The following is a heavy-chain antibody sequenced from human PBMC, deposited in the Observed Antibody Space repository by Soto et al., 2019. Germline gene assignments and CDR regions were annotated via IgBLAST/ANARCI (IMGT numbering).Heavy chain of an antibody. Sequence: GGSLRLSCAASGFTFSSYAMHWVRQAPGKGLEWVAVISYDGSNKYYADSVKGRFTISRDNSKNTLYLQMNSLRAEDTAVYYCARDPLCSGGNCYSRYYFDYWGQGTLVTVSS. D-gene: IGHD2-15*01. CDR2: ISYDGSNK. CDR1: GFTFSSYA. J-gene: IGHJ4*02. CDR3: ARDPLCSGGNCYSRYYFDY. V-gene: IGHV3-30-3*01.